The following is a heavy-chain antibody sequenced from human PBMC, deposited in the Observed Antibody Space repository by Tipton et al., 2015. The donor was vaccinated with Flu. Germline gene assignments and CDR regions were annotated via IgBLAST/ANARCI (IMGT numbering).Heavy chain of an antibody. Sequence: SLRLSCAASGFTVTNNYVTWVRQAPGKGLEWVSVIYNAGRSKSADSVKGRFTISRDISKNMTYLQLNSLRVDDTAMYYCARDMGGGFGEGDPWGQGPLVSVSS. J-gene: IGHJ5*02. CDR3: ARDMGGGFGEGDP. CDR2: IYNAGRS. D-gene: IGHD3-10*01. V-gene: IGHV3-53*01. CDR1: GFTVTNNY.